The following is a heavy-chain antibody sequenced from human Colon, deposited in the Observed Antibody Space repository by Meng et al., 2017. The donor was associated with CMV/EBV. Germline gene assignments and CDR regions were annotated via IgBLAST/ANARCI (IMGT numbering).Heavy chain of an antibody. J-gene: IGHJ4*02. V-gene: IGHV4-39*07. CDR2: FHYGGST. CDR1: GDSISRSDYY. Sequence: GSLRLSCTVSGDSISRSDYYWGWIRQPPGKGLEWIGNFHYGGSTFYNPSLRSRVTISVDTSKNQLSLNLNSVTAADTAIYYCAREYATMTPFDYWGQGTLVTVSS. D-gene: IGHD5-24*01. CDR3: AREYATMTPFDY.